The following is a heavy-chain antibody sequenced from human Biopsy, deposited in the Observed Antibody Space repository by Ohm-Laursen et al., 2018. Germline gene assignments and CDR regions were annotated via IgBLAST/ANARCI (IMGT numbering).Heavy chain of an antibody. V-gene: IGHV4-38-2*01. Sequence: TLSLTCAVSGYSVTNDYYWGWTRQPPGKGLEWIGNIYYDGITYYNPSLKSRVAMSVDTSKNQFSLRLTSVTAADTAVYYCARVAGGYAYYYGMDVWGQGTTVIVSS. CDR1: GYSVTNDYY. J-gene: IGHJ6*02. CDR3: ARVAGGYAYYYGMDV. CDR2: IYYDGIT. D-gene: IGHD5-12*01.